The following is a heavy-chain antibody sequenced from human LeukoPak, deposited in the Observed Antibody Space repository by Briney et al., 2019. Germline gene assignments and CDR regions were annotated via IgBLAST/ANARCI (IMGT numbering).Heavy chain of an antibody. CDR2: INHSGST. CDR3: ASGRAAAGVSGADY. D-gene: IGHD6-13*01. V-gene: IGHV4-34*01. J-gene: IGHJ4*02. CDR1: GGSFSGYY. Sequence: SETLSLTCAVYGGSFSGYYWSWIRLTPGKGLEWIGEINHSGSTNYNPSLKSRVTISVDTSKNQFSLKLSSVTAADTAVYYCASGRAAAGVSGADYWGQGTLVTVSS.